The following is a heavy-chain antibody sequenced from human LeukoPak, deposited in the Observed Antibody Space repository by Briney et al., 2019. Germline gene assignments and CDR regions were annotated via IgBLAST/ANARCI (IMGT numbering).Heavy chain of an antibody. V-gene: IGHV4-34*01. Sequence: SETLSLTCAVYGGSFSGYYWSWIRQPPGKGLEWIGEINHSGSTNYNPSLKSRVTISVGTSKNQFSLKLSSVTAADTAVYYCAICSGRFGELFIDYWGQGTLVTVSS. CDR2: INHSGST. CDR3: AICSGRFGELFIDY. CDR1: GGSFSGYY. J-gene: IGHJ4*02. D-gene: IGHD3-10*01.